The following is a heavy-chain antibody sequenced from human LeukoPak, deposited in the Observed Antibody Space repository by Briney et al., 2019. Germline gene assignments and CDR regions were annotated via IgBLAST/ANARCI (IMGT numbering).Heavy chain of an antibody. CDR2: INPANGYT. D-gene: IGHD5-24*01. V-gene: IGHV1-3*03. J-gene: IGHJ4*02. CDR3: AIRDGHTDH. CDR1: GYTLTIYA. Sequence: VASVKVSCKASGYTLTIYATHQVRHTPGQTFEWLGWINPANGYTKYSQEFQGRVSITRDSSASTVFMEVNGLRSEDMAVYYCAIRDGHTDHWGQGTLVSVSS.